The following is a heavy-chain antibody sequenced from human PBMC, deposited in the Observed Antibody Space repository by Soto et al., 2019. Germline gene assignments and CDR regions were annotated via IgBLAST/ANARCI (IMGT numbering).Heavy chain of an antibody. V-gene: IGHV1-24*01. Sequence: ASVKVSCKVSGYTLTELSMHWVRQAPGKGLEWMGGFDPGDGETIYAQKFQGRVTMTEDTSTDTAYMELSSLRSEDTAVYYCATVLPGSSFSDYWGQGTLVTVSS. D-gene: IGHD3-10*01. CDR2: FDPGDGET. CDR3: ATVLPGSSFSDY. J-gene: IGHJ4*02. CDR1: GYTLTELS.